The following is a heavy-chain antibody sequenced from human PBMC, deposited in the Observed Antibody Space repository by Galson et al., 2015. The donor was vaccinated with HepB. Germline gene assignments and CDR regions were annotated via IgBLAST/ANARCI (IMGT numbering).Heavy chain of an antibody. J-gene: IGHJ3*02. Sequence: SLRLSCAASGFTFSSYGMHWVRQAPGKGLEWVAVIWYGGSNKYYADSVKGRFTISRDNSKNTLYLQMNSLRAEDTAVYYCARDRYSGYERDAFDIWGQGTMVTVSS. CDR3: ARDRYSGYERDAFDI. V-gene: IGHV3-33*01. CDR1: GFTFSSYG. D-gene: IGHD5-12*01. CDR2: IWYGGSNK.